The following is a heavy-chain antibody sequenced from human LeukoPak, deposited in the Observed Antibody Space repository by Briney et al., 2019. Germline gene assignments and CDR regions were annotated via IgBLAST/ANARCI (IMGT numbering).Heavy chain of an antibody. V-gene: IGHV3-21*04. CDR1: GFTFSSYS. Sequence: PGGSLRLSCAAPGFTFSSYSMNWVRQAPGKGLEWVSSISSSSSYIYYADSVKGRFTISRDNSKNTLYLQMNSLRAEDTAVYYCAQMAARTPSWYFDLWGRGTLVTVSS. D-gene: IGHD5-24*01. CDR3: AQMAARTPSWYFDL. CDR2: ISSSSSYI. J-gene: IGHJ2*01.